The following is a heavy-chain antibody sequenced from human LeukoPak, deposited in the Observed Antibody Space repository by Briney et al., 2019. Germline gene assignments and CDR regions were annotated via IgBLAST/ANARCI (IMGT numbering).Heavy chain of an antibody. D-gene: IGHD6-19*01. CDR3: ARLGAEYSSGWSPYLDY. J-gene: IGHJ4*02. V-gene: IGHV4-59*08. CDR1: GDSISSYY. CDR2: IFHSGST. Sequence: SETLSLTCTVSGDSISSYYWSWIRQPPGKGLEWIGYIFHSGSTNYSPSLKGRVTMSVDTSKSQFSLKLRSVTAVDTAVYYCARLGAEYSSGWSPYLDYWGQGILVTVSS.